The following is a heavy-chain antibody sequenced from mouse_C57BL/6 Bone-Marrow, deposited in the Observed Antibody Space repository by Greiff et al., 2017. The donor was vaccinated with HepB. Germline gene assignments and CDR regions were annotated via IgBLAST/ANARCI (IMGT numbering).Heavy chain of an antibody. CDR2: ISYDGSN. CDR3: ARVKAWFAY. V-gene: IGHV3-6*01. J-gene: IGHJ3*01. CDR1: GYSITSGYY. Sequence: DVKLQESGPGLVKPSQSLSLTCSVTGYSITSGYYWNWIRQFPGNKLEWMGYISYDGSNNYNPSLKNRISITRDTSKNQFFLKLNSVTTEDTATYYCARVKAWFAYWGQGTLVTVSA.